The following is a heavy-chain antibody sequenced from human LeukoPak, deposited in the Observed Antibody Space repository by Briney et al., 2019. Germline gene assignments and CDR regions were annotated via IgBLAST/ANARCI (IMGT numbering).Heavy chain of an antibody. CDR2: ISGSGGST. Sequence: QPGGSLRLSCAASGFTFSSYAMSWVRQAPGKGLEWVSAISGSGGSTYYADSVKGRFTISRDNSKNTLYLQMNSLRAEDTAVYYCAKRRRRESIVGATREFDYWGQGTLVTVSS. CDR1: GFTFSSYA. V-gene: IGHV3-23*01. J-gene: IGHJ4*02. D-gene: IGHD1-26*01. CDR3: AKRRRRESIVGATREFDY.